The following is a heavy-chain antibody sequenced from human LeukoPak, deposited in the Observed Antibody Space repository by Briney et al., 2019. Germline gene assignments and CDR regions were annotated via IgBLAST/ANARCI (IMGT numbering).Heavy chain of an antibody. CDR3: AREGVVVGRDFDY. CDR1: GFTFSSDE. J-gene: IGHJ4*02. CDR2: ISSSGSTI. D-gene: IGHD2-15*01. Sequence: GGSLRLSCAASGFTFSSDEMNWVRQAPGKGLEWVSYISSSGSTIYYADSVKGRFTISRDNAKNSLYLQMSSLRAEDTAFYYCAREGVVVGRDFDYWGQGTLVTVSS. V-gene: IGHV3-48*03.